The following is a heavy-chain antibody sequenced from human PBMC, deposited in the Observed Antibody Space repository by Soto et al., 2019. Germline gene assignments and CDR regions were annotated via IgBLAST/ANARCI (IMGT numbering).Heavy chain of an antibody. J-gene: IGHJ4*02. Sequence: EVQLLESGGGLVQPGGSLRLSCAASGFTFSSYAMSWVRQAPGKGLEWVSAISGSGGSTYYADSVKGRFTISRDNSKNTLELQMNSLRGEDTAVYYCARDRRLAITVADYWGQGTLVTVSS. CDR3: ARDRRLAITVADY. D-gene: IGHD3-10*01. V-gene: IGHV3-23*01. CDR1: GFTFSSYA. CDR2: ISGSGGST.